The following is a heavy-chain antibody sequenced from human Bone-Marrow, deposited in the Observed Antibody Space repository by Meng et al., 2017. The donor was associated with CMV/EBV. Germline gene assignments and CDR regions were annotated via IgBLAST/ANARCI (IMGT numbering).Heavy chain of an antibody. CDR2: IYHSGST. Sequence: SETLSLTCTVSGYSISSGYYWGWIRQPPGKGLEWIGSIYHSGSTYYNPSLKSRVTISVDTSKTQFSLKLSSVTAADTAVYYCARALYDILTGYNNWFDPWGQGTLVTVSS. J-gene: IGHJ5*02. D-gene: IGHD3-9*01. CDR1: GYSISSGYY. CDR3: ARALYDILTGYNNWFDP. V-gene: IGHV4-38-2*02.